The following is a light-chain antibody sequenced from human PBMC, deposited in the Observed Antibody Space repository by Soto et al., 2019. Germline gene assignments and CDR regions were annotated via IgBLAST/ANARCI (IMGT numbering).Light chain of an antibody. Sequence: EIVMTQSPATLSVSPGERATLSCRASQSVSSNLAWYQQKPGQAPRLLIYGASTRATGIPARFSGSGSGTELTRTSRRLEPEDYEGYYCQDHHSSPPWTVCQVPKADIK. CDR2: GAS. J-gene: IGKJ1*01. V-gene: IGKV3-15*01. CDR3: QDHHSSPPWT. CDR1: QSVSSN.